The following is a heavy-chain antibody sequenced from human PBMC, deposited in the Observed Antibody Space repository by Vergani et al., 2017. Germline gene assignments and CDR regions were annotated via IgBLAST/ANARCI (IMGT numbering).Heavy chain of an antibody. D-gene: IGHD5-12*01. J-gene: IGHJ4*02. Sequence: EVQLVESGGGLVQPGRSLRLSCAASGFNFDESGMHWVRQAPGKGLEWVAGITWNSDSKDYAESVRGRFTISRDNVKNSLYLHMNGLTSEDRALYYFVKDASFRGFDSAYFESGGQGTQVIVSS. V-gene: IGHV3-9*01. CDR3: VKDASFRGFDSAYFES. CDR2: ITWNSDSK. CDR1: GFNFDESG.